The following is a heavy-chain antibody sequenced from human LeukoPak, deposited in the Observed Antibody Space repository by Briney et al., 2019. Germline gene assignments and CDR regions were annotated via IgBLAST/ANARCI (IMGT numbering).Heavy chain of an antibody. D-gene: IGHD4-11*01. Sequence: GGSLRLSCAASGFTFRSYAMSWVGKAQGKGLNWVSDISGSSPNTYYADSVKGRFTISRDNSKSTVDLQMNSLRAEDTAIYYCAKSYFDYSTYYSYYFNLWGQGALVTVPS. J-gene: IGHJ4*02. CDR2: ISGSSPNT. CDR3: AKSYFDYSTYYSYYFNL. V-gene: IGHV3-23*01. CDR1: GFTFRSYA.